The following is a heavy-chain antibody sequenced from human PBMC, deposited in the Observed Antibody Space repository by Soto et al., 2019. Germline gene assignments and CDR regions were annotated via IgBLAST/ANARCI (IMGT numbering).Heavy chain of an antibody. CDR2: IYTSGST. V-gene: IGHV4-4*07. D-gene: IGHD6-19*01. Sequence: SETLSLTCTVSGGSISSYYWCWIRQPAGKGLEWIGRIYTSGSTNYNPSLKSRVTMSVDTSKNQFSLKLSSVTAADTAVYYCARDQGGSSGWYLSPYYYYGLDVWGQGTKAT. CDR1: GGSISSYY. J-gene: IGHJ6*02. CDR3: ARDQGGSSGWYLSPYYYYGLDV.